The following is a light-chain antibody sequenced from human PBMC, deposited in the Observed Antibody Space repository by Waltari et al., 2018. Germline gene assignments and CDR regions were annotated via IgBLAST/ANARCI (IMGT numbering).Light chain of an antibody. V-gene: IGKV3-20*01. J-gene: IGKJ1*01. CDR2: GAA. CDR3: HHYGQQYGSSPGT. CDR1: QCVSSSK. Sequence: EIVLTQSPGTLSLSPGERATLSCRASQCVSSSKLAWYQQEPGQAPRPRIYGAASRATCIPDRFSGSGSETDFTLTISRLEPEDFALYYCHHYGQQYGSSPGTFGQGTKVEIK.